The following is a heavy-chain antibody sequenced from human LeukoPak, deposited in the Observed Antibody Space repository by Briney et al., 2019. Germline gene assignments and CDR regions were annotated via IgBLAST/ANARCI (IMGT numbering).Heavy chain of an antibody. CDR1: GFTFGDYA. CDR2: IRSKAYGGTT. Sequence: PGGSLRLSCTASGFTFGDYAMSWVRQAPGKGLEWVGFIRSKAYGGTTEYAASVKDRFTISRDDSKSIAYLQMNSLKTEDTAVYYCTRGQRPSGSFDPWGQGTLVTVSS. D-gene: IGHD3-10*01. J-gene: IGHJ5*02. CDR3: TRGQRPSGSFDP. V-gene: IGHV3-49*04.